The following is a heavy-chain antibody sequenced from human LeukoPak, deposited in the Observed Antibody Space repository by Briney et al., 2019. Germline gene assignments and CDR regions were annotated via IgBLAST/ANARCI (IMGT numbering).Heavy chain of an antibody. D-gene: IGHD5-24*01. CDR2: IYYSGST. CDR1: GGSISSSTYY. V-gene: IGHV4-39*01. CDR3: ANNNERWLQFGIDY. Sequence: PSETLSLTCSVSGGSISSSTYYWGWIRQPPGKGLEWIGSIYYSGSTFYNPSLRSRVTISVDTSKNQFSLKLSSVTAADTAVYYFANNNERWLQFGIDYWGQGTLVTVSS. J-gene: IGHJ4*02.